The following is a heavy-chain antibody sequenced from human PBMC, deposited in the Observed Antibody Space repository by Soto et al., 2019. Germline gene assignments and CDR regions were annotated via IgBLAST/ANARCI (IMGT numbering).Heavy chain of an antibody. J-gene: IGHJ6*02. CDR1: GGTFSSYA. D-gene: IGHD6-6*01. CDR2: IIPLLNTP. CDR3: ARESSSPNYYYYGMDV. Sequence: QVQLVQSGAEVKKPGSSVKVSCRASGGTFSSYAVSWVRQAPGQGLEWMGVIIPLLNTPKYVEKFQGRVTITADASATTAYLERSSLTSEDTAVYYCARESSSPNYYYYGMDVWGQGTTVTVSS. V-gene: IGHV1-69*01.